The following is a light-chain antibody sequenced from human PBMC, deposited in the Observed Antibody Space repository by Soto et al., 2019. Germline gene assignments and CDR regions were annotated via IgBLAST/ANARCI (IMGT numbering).Light chain of an antibody. CDR1: SSNIGNNY. CDR3: GTWDSSLSAVV. Sequence: QSVLAQPPSVSAAPGQKVTISCSGSSSNIGNNYVSWYQQLPGTAPKLLIYDNNNRPSGIPDRFSGSKSGTSATLGITGLQTGDEADYCCGTWDSSLSAVVFGGGTKVTVL. V-gene: IGLV1-51*01. CDR2: DNN. J-gene: IGLJ2*01.